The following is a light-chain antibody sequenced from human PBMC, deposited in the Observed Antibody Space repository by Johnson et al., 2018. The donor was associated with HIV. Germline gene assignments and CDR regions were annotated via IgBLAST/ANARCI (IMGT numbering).Light chain of an antibody. CDR2: ENN. CDR1: SSNIGNNY. CDR3: GTWDTRLSAGHV. V-gene: IGLV1-51*02. J-gene: IGLJ1*01. Sequence: SVLTQPPSVSAAPGQKVTISCSGSSSNIGNNYVSWYQQLPGTAPKLLIYENNKRPSGIPDRFSGSKSGTSATLGITGLQTGDEADYYCGTWDTRLSAGHVFGAGTNVTVL.